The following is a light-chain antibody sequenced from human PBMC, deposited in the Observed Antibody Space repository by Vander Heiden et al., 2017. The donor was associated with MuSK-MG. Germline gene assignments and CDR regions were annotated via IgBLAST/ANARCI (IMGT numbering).Light chain of an antibody. CDR1: TLGDKF. CDR2: QDF. J-gene: IGLJ3*02. V-gene: IGLV3-1*01. CDR3: QVWDRGTWV. Sequence: DLTQPPSVSVSPGQTATITCSGDTLGDKFVFWYQQKAGQPPIRLMYQDFRRPPTVPERFSASNSGTAATLAISGTQAADESYYYCQVWDRGTWVFGGGTKLTVL.